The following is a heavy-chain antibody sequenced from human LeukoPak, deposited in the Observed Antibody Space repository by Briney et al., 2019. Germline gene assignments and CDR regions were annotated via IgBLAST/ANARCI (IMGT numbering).Heavy chain of an antibody. CDR2: IDPNTGGT. J-gene: IGHJ4*02. CDR1: GYTFTGKF. D-gene: IGHD3/OR15-3a*01. V-gene: IGHV1-2*02. Sequence: ASVKVSCKASGYTFTGKFIHWVRQAPGQGLEWMGWIDPNTGGTDYAQKFRGRVTMTRDTSTSTAYMDLSSLISDDTAVYYCARDREGLAYFDYWGQGTLVTVSS. CDR3: ARDREGLAYFDY.